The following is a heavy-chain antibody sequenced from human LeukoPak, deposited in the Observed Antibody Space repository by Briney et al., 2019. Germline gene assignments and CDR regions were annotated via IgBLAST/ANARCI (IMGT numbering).Heavy chain of an antibody. CDR3: ASFGIAVAGDFDY. Sequence: SETLSLTCTVSGGSISSYYWSWIRQPPGKGLEWIGYIYYSGSTNYNPSLKSRVTMSVDTSKNQFSLKLSSVTAADTAVYYCASFGIAVAGDFDYWGQGTLVTVSS. CDR2: IYYSGST. D-gene: IGHD6-19*01. V-gene: IGHV4-59*08. J-gene: IGHJ4*02. CDR1: GGSISSYY.